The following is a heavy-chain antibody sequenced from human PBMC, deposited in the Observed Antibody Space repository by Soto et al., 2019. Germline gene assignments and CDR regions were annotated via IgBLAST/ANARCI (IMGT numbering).Heavy chain of an antibody. CDR2: IYDSGTT. CDR1: GGSISSGAYF. Sequence: LSLTCAVSGGSISSGAYFWGWIRQPPGKGLEWIGHIYDSGTTYHNPSLRSRVTISVGRSKNQFSLGLSSLTAADTAVYFCARGVVTARVFNYWGRGTLVTVSS. D-gene: IGHD2-15*01. J-gene: IGHJ4*02. CDR3: ARGVVTARVFNY. V-gene: IGHV4-30-2*01.